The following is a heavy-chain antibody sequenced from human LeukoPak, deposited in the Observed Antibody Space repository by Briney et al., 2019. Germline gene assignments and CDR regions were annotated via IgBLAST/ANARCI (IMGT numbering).Heavy chain of an antibody. CDR1: GFTFSSYA. Sequence: GGSLRLSCAASGFTFSSYAMSWVREAPGKGLEWVSAISGSGGSTYYADSVRGRFTISRDNSKNTLYRQMNSLRAEDTAVYYCAKLDADIVVVPAASDPWGQGNLVTVSS. CDR3: AKLDADIVVVPAASDP. V-gene: IGHV3-23*01. D-gene: IGHD2-2*01. CDR2: ISGSGGST. J-gene: IGHJ5*02.